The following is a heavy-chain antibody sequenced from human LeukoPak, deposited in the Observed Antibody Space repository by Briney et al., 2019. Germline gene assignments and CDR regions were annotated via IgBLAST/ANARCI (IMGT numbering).Heavy chain of an antibody. CDR3: TKDPPTYYDFWSGRYYFDY. CDR2: ISGSGGST. D-gene: IGHD3-3*01. V-gene: IGHV3-23*01. Sequence: PGGSLRLSCAASGFTFSSYAMSWVRQAPGKGLEWVSAISGSGGSTYYADSVKGRFTISRDNSKNTLYLQMNSLRAEDTAVYYCTKDPPTYYDFWSGRYYFDYWGQGTLVTVSS. CDR1: GFTFSSYA. J-gene: IGHJ4*02.